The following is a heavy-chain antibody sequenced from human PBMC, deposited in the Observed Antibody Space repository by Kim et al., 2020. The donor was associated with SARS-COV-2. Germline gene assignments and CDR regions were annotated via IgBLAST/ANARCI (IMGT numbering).Heavy chain of an antibody. CDR3: ARVYEAFDI. Sequence: SSTSYADSVKGRFTISRDNAKNTLYLQMNSLRAEDTAVYYCARVYEAFDIWGQGTMVTVSS. D-gene: IGHD5-12*01. CDR2: SST. J-gene: IGHJ3*02. V-gene: IGHV3-74*01.